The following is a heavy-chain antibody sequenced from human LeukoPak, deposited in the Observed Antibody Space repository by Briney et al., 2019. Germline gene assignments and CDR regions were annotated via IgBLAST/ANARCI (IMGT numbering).Heavy chain of an antibody. CDR2: IWYDGSNK. V-gene: IGHV3-33*08. CDR3: ARLPPEVVPADYGMDV. J-gene: IGHJ6*02. D-gene: IGHD2-2*01. CDR1: GFTVSSNY. Sequence: HTGGSLRLSCAASGFTVSSNYMSWVRQAPGKGLEWVAVIWYDGSNKYYADSVKGRFTISRDNSKNTLYLQMNSLRAEDTAVYYCARLPPEVVPADYGMDVWGQGTTVTVSS.